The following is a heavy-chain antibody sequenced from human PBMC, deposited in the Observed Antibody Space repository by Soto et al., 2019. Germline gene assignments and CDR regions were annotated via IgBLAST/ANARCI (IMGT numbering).Heavy chain of an antibody. D-gene: IGHD1-26*01. CDR3: ARSSGSYNAFDI. CDR1: GFTFSSYG. CDR2: IWYDGSNK. J-gene: IGHJ3*02. Sequence: GGSLRLSCAASGFTFSSYGMHWVRQAPGEGLEWVAVIWYDGSNKYYADSVKGRFTISRDNSKNTLYLQMNSLRAEDTAVYYCARSSGSYNAFDIWGQGTMVTVSS. V-gene: IGHV3-30*19.